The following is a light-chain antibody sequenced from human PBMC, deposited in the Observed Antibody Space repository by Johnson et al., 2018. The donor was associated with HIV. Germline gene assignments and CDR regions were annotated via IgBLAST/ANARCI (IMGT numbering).Light chain of an antibody. CDR3: GTLDSSLSAYV. J-gene: IGLJ1*01. Sequence: QSVLTQPPSVSAAPGQKVTISCSGSSSKIGNKYVSWYQQLPGTAPNVLIYDNNKRPSGIPDRFSGSKSGTSATLGITGLQTGDEADYYCGTLDSSLSAYVFGTGTKVTVL. V-gene: IGLV1-51*01. CDR2: DNN. CDR1: SSKIGNKY.